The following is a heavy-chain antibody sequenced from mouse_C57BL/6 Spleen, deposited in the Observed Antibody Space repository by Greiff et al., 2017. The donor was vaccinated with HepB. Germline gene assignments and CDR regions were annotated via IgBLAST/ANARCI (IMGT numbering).Heavy chain of an antibody. CDR2: IDPEDGET. Sequence: EVKLQESGAELVKPGASVKLSCTASGFNIKDYYMHWVKQRTEQGLEWIGRIDPEDGETKYAPKFQGKATITADTSSNTAYLQLSSLTSEDTAVYYCASKGYGNYAYAMDYWGQGTSVTVSS. CDR1: GFNIKDYY. D-gene: IGHD2-1*01. J-gene: IGHJ4*01. CDR3: ASKGYGNYAYAMDY. V-gene: IGHV14-2*01.